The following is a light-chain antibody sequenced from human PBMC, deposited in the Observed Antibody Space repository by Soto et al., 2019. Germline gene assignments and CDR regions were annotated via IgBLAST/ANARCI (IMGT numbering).Light chain of an antibody. J-gene: IGLJ1*01. V-gene: IGLV2-14*01. CDR3: SSYTSSSTYNYV. Sequence: QSALTQPASVSGSPGHSITISCTGTSSDVGGYNYVSWYQQHPGKAPKLMIYDVSNRPSGVSNRFSGSKSGNTASLTISGLQAEDEADYYCSSYTSSSTYNYVFGTGTKVTVL. CDR2: DVS. CDR1: SSDVGGYNY.